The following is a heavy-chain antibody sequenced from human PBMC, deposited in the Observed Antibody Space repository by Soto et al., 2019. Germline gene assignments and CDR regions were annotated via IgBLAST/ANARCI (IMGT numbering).Heavy chain of an antibody. J-gene: IGHJ4*02. CDR2: IIPILGIA. V-gene: IGHV1-69*02. Sequence: QVQLVQSGAEVKKPGSSVQVFCKASGGTFSSYTISWVRQAPGQALEWMGRIIPILGIANYAQKFQCRVTIAADKSMSTAYMELGSISTEDTAVYYCARAEDIPPFDPLDYWGQGTLVTVSS. CDR3: ARAEDIPPFDPLDY. D-gene: IGHD2-15*01. CDR1: GGTFSSYT.